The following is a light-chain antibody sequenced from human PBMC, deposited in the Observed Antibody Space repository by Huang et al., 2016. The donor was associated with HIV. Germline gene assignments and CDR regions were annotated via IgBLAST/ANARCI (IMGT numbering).Light chain of an antibody. V-gene: IGKV1-39*01. J-gene: IGKJ3*01. CDR2: AAS. CDR3: QQSYSNTFT. Sequence: DIQMTQSPSSLSTSVGDRVIITGRASQSISSYLNWYQQQPGKAPNLLIYAASSLQSVVPSRFSGSGSVTDFTLTIRSLQPEDFATYYFQQSYSNTFTFGAGTKVDVK. CDR1: QSISSY.